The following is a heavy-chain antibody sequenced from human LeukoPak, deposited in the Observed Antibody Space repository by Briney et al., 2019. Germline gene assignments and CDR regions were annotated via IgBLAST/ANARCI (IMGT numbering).Heavy chain of an antibody. D-gene: IGHD2-8*01. CDR2: ISSNGGST. CDR1: GFTFSSYA. CDR3: VKETYTHYLVY. J-gene: IGHJ4*02. V-gene: IGHV3-64D*06. Sequence: RGSLRLSCSASGFTFSSYAMHWVRQAPGKGLEYVSAISSNGGSTYYADSVKGRFTISRDNSKNTLYLQMSSLRAEDTAVYYCVKETYTHYLVYWGQGNLVTVSS.